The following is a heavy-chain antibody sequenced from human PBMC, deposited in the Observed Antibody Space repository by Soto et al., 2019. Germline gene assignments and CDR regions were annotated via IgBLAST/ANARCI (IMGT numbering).Heavy chain of an antibody. J-gene: IGHJ6*03. Sequence: QVQLQQWGAGLLKPSETLSLTCAVYGGSFSGYQCSWIRQTPGKGLVWIGGINDSGDINYNPSLKSRVTILVDSPKKQFSLRLSSVTAADTAVYYCARGLILWFGELSRRGGYYYYMDVWGKGTTVTVSS. CDR3: ARGLILWFGELSRRGGYYYYMDV. CDR2: INDSGDI. CDR1: GGSFSGYQ. V-gene: IGHV4-34*01. D-gene: IGHD3-10*01.